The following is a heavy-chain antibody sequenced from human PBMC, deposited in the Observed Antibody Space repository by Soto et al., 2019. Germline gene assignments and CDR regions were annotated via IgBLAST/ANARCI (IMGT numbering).Heavy chain of an antibody. V-gene: IGHV4-4*02. D-gene: IGHD3-22*01. CDR3: ARGFSFSDSPGNDQIYFYYGLDV. CDR2: IYQSGIT. Sequence: QVQMQESGPGLVKASGTLSLTCAVSGASFTTGHWWTWVRQSPGQGLEWIGEIYQSGITNYNPSLSSRLTISMDKSKNHFSLKLTSVTAADTALYYCARGFSFSDSPGNDQIYFYYGLDVWGQGTTVTISS. J-gene: IGHJ6*02. CDR1: GASFTTGHW.